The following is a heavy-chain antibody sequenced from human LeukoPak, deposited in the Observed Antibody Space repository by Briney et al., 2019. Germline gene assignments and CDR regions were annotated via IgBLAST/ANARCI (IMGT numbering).Heavy chain of an antibody. V-gene: IGHV3-23*01. CDR2: TSGRGGST. J-gene: IGHJ4*02. CDR3: AKRSAYGDNWNCLDY. CDR1: GFTFSNYG. Sequence: GGSLRLSCAASGFTFSNYGMSWVRQAPGKGLEWVSATSGRGGSTYYADSVKGRFTISRDNSKNTLYLQMNSLRAEDTAVYYCAKRSAYGDNWNCLDYWGQGTLVTVSS. D-gene: IGHD4-23*01.